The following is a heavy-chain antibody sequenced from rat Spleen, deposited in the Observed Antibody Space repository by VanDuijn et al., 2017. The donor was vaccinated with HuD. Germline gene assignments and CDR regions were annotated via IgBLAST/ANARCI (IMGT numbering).Heavy chain of an antibody. D-gene: IGHD1-11*01. V-gene: IGHV3-3*01. CDR2: IDSAGTT. Sequence: EVQLQESGPGLVKPSQSLSLTCSVPGYSITSSYRWNWIRKFPGNRLEWMGYIDSAGTTNYNPSLKSRISISRDTSKNQFFLQLNSVTTEDTATYYCARTGGPYYWYFDFWGPGTMVTVSS. CDR1: GYSITSSYR. CDR3: ARTGGPYYWYFDF. J-gene: IGHJ1*01.